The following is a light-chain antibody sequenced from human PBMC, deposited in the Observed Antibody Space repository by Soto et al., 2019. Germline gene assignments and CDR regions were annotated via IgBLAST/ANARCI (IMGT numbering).Light chain of an antibody. Sequence: QSVLTQPASVSGSPGQSITISCTGTSGDIGSYNRVSWYQQHPGKAPKLTIYGVTDRPSGVSNRFSGSKSGNTASLTISGLQAEDEAEYYCSSYTNINTRACVFGTGTKVTVL. V-gene: IGLV2-14*01. CDR3: SSYTNINTRACV. CDR2: GVT. CDR1: SGDIGSYNR. J-gene: IGLJ1*01.